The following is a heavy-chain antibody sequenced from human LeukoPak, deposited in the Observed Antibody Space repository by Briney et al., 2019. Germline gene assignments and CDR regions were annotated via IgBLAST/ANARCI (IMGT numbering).Heavy chain of an antibody. J-gene: IGHJ3*02. CDR3: ARDRIWNDAGHDPFDI. Sequence: PSETLSLTCTVSGASISIYYWSWIRQPAGKGLEWIGRIYTSANTNYSPSFKSRATISIDRSKNQFSLNLPSVTAADTAVYYCARDRIWNDAGHDPFDIWGQGTMVTVSS. CDR2: IYTSANT. CDR1: GASISIYY. D-gene: IGHD1-1*01. V-gene: IGHV4-4*07.